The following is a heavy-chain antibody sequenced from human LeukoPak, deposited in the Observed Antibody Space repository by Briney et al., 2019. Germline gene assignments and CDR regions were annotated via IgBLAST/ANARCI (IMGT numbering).Heavy chain of an antibody. Sequence: SETLSLTCTVSGGSISSYYWSWIRQPPGKGLEWIGYIYYSGSTNYNPSLKSRVTISVDTSKNQFSLKLSSVTAADTAVYYCARSGGGMGIGYYYYYGMDVWGQGTTVTVSS. CDR1: GGSISSYY. D-gene: IGHD3-16*01. V-gene: IGHV4-59*08. CDR2: IYYSGST. J-gene: IGHJ6*02. CDR3: ARSGGGMGIGYYYYYGMDV.